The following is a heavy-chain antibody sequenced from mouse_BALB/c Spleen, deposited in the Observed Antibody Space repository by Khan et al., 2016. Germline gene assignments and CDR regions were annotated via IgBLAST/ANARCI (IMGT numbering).Heavy chain of an antibody. Sequence: QVTLKESGPGILQPSQTLSLTCSFSGFSLSTSGMSVGWIRQPSGKGLEWLAHIWWNDDKYYNPALKSRLTISKDTSNNQVFLKIASVVTADTATYYCARKRDLGIYYYGSSYDAYYAMDDWGQGTSVTVSS. CDR3: ARKRDLGIYYYGSSYDAYYAMDD. CDR1: GFSLSTSGMS. D-gene: IGHD1-1*01. CDR2: IWWNDDK. J-gene: IGHJ4*01. V-gene: IGHV8-8*01.